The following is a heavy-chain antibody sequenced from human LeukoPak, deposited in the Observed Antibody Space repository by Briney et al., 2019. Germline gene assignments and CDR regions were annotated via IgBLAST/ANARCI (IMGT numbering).Heavy chain of an antibody. CDR2: IIPIFGTA. V-gene: IGHV1-69*01. Sequence: GASVKVTCKASGGTFSSYAISWVRQAPGQGLEWMGGIIPIFGTANYAQKFQGRVTITADESTSTVYMELSSLRSEDTAVYYCARDGNYYDSSGYAHYYYYYYMDVWGKGTTVTVSS. J-gene: IGHJ6*03. CDR1: GGTFSSYA. D-gene: IGHD3-22*01. CDR3: ARDGNYYDSSGYAHYYYYYYMDV.